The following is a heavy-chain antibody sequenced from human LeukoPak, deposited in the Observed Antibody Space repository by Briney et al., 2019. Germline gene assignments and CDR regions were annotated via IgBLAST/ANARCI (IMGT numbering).Heavy chain of an antibody. CDR1: GYTFTDYY. D-gene: IGHD1-26*01. CDR2: INPNSGDT. Sequence: ASVKVSCKASGYTFTDYYVYWVRQAPGQGLEWMGWINPNSGDTNYAQKLQGRVTMTTDTSTSTAYMELRSLRSDDTAVYYCARSSVPRGAVDYWGQGTLVTVSS. CDR3: ARSSVPRGAVDY. V-gene: IGHV1-18*04. J-gene: IGHJ4*02.